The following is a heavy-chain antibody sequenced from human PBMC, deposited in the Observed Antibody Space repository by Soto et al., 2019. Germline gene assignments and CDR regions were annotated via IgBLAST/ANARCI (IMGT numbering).Heavy chain of an antibody. V-gene: IGHV2-5*02. D-gene: IGHD4-17*01. CDR3: VYFLDYGETRY. CDR1: GFSLSTSGVG. Sequence: QITLKESGPTLVKPTQPLTLTCTFSGFSLSTSGVGVGWFRQPPGKALEWLAVIYRDDEKRFSPSLESRLTITEETYRRQVCLKMATMSPVDTATYSCVYFLDYGETRYCGKGSLVPVCS. CDR2: IYRDDEK. J-gene: IGHJ4*02.